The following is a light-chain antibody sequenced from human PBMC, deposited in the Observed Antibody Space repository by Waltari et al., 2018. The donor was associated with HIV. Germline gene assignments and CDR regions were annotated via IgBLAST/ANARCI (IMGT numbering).Light chain of an antibody. CDR2: KDN. Sequence: SFELTQPSSVSVSPGQTARITCSGDILAKKYVRWLQQRPGQAPLLIIFKDNERPSGIPELFSGSSTGTTVTLTISGVQVEDEADDYWYSAANYIWVFGGGTRLTVL. V-gene: IGLV3-27*01. J-gene: IGLJ3*02. CDR1: ILAKKY. CDR3: YSAANYIWV.